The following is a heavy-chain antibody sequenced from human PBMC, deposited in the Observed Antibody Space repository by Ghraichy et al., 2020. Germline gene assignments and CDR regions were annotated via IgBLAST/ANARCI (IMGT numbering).Heavy chain of an antibody. CDR1: GFTFSDYY. J-gene: IGHJ4*02. CDR2: IRTIGCTE. CDR3: ARACCGADCYSRPFDY. V-gene: IGHV3-11*01. Sequence: LSLTCAASGFTFSDYYMSGIRQAPGKGLEWVSYIRTIGCTEFYAESVKGRFTIPRDNAKNSLFLQMNSLRAEDTAVYYCARACCGADCYSRPFDYWGQGILVTASS. D-gene: IGHD2-21*02.